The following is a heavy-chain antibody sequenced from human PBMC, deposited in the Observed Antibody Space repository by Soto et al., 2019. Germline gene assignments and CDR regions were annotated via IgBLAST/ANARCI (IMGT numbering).Heavy chain of an antibody. V-gene: IGHV3-48*02. J-gene: IGHJ4*02. CDR3: ATLQLGREEVFDS. D-gene: IGHD1-1*01. CDR2: ISETSIAI. CDR1: GFTFKTYS. Sequence: GGSLRLSCAASGFTFKTYSMNWVRQAPGKGLEWVSYISETSIAIYYRDSVKGRFTISRDNAKNTLYLQMNSLRDEDTAVYYCATLQLGREEVFDSWGQGTLVTVSS.